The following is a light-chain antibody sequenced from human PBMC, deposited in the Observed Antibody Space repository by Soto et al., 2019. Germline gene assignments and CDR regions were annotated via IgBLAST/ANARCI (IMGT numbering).Light chain of an antibody. CDR1: QALSNY. V-gene: IGKV1-9*01. CDR3: QQLSRYPLT. J-gene: IGKJ4*01. Sequence: DLQFTQYPSALSASVGDTVTITCRASQALSNYLAWYQQKPGKAPDLLIYSASTLQSGVPSRFSGSGSETEFSLTIRALQPEDFATYYCQQLSRYPLTFGGGTKVDIK. CDR2: SAS.